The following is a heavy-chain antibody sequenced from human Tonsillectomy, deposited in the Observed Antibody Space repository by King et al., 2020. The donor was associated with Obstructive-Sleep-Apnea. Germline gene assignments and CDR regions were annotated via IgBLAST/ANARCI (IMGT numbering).Heavy chain of an antibody. Sequence: VQLVESGGGLVQPGGSLRLSCAASGFTFSSFAMSWVRQAPGKGLEWVSGISGGGASTYYADSVKGRFTISRDNSKNTLYLHMNSLRAEDTAVYYCAKTPVFYDRSDYWGQGTLVTVSS. CDR1: GFTFSSFA. J-gene: IGHJ4*02. CDR3: AKTPVFYDRSDY. CDR2: ISGGGAST. V-gene: IGHV3-23*04. D-gene: IGHD3-22*01.